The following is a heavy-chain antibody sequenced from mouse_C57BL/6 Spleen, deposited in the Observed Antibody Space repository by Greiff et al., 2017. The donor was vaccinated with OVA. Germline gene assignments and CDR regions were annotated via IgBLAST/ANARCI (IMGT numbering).Heavy chain of an antibody. J-gene: IGHJ4*01. Sequence: EVQVVESGGGLVKPGGSLKLSCAASGFTFSDYGMHWVRQAPEKGLEWVAYISSGSSTIYYADTVKGRFTISRDNAKNTLFLQMTGLRSEDTAMYYCAKKANWTYYYAMDYWGQGTSVTVSS. CDR2: ISSGSSTI. V-gene: IGHV5-17*01. D-gene: IGHD4-1*01. CDR3: AKKANWTYYYAMDY. CDR1: GFTFSDYG.